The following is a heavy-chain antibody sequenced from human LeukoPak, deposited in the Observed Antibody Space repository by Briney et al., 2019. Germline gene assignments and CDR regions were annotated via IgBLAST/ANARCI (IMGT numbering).Heavy chain of an antibody. Sequence: PSETLSLTCTVSGDSISSTTYWWGWIRQSPGKGLEWIGSMSYIGLTSYNPSLRSRATISVDTSKNQFSLMLGSVTAADTAMYYRTRLPLDYSLDHWGQGTPVSVSS. CDR1: GDSISSTTYW. V-gene: IGHV4-39*01. D-gene: IGHD4-11*01. J-gene: IGHJ4*02. CDR2: MSYIGLT. CDR3: TRLPLDYSLDH.